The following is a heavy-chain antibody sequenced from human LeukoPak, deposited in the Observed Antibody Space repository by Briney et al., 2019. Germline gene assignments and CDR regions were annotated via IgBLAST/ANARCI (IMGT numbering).Heavy chain of an antibody. CDR3: ARDLLVGATILIPDY. D-gene: IGHD1-26*01. Sequence: ASVKVSCKASGYTFTSYGISWVRQAPGQGLEWMGWISAYNGNTNYAQKLQGRVTMTTDTSTSTAYMELRSLRSDDTAVYYCARDLLVGATILIPDYWGQGTLVTVSS. CDR1: GYTFTSYG. V-gene: IGHV1-18*01. CDR2: ISAYNGNT. J-gene: IGHJ4*02.